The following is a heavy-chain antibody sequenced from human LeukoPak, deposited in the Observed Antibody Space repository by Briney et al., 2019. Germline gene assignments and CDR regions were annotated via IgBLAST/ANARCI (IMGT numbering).Heavy chain of an antibody. CDR2: IYYSGST. CDR1: GVSISSSY. D-gene: IGHD1-1*01. Sequence: SDTLSLTCTVSGVSISSSYWSWIRQPPGKGLEWIGYIYYSGSTNYNPSLKSRVTISVDTSKNQFSLKLSSVTAADTAVYYCARHRSAGPPTTYYFDYWGQGTLVTVSS. J-gene: IGHJ4*02. CDR3: ARHRSAGPPTTYYFDY. V-gene: IGHV4-59*08.